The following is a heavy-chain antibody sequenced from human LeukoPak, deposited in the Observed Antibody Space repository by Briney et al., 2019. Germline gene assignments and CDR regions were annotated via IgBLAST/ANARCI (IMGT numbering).Heavy chain of an antibody. Sequence: GRSLRLSCVASGFTFSSYSMNWVRQAPGKGLEWVSSISSSSSYIYYADSVKGRFTISRDNAKNSLYLQMNSLRAEDTAVYYCARRAGAYSHPYDYWGQGTLVTVS. D-gene: IGHD4/OR15-4a*01. V-gene: IGHV3-21*01. J-gene: IGHJ4*02. CDR1: GFTFSSYS. CDR2: ISSSSSYI. CDR3: ARRAGAYSHPYDY.